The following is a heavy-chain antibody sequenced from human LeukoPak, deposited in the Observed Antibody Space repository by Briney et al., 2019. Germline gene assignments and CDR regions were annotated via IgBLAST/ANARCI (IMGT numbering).Heavy chain of an antibody. Sequence: PSQTLSLTCTVSGGSISSGDYYWSWIRQPPGKGLEWIGYIYYSGSTYYNPSLKSRVTISVDTSKNQFSLKLSSVTAADTAVYYCATVSGRDGYNRRFDYWGQGTLVTVSS. CDR1: GGSISSGDYY. CDR3: ATVSGRDGYNRRFDY. CDR2: IYYSGST. V-gene: IGHV4-30-4*01. D-gene: IGHD5-24*01. J-gene: IGHJ4*02.